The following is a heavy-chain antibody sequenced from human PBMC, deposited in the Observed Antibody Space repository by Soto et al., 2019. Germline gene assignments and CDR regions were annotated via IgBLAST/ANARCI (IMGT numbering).Heavy chain of an antibody. V-gene: IGHV3-23*01. D-gene: IGHD2-15*01. CDR3: AREGGDIVVVVAEQTDWYFDL. CDR2: ISGSGGST. Sequence: EVQLLESGGGLVQPGGSLRLSCAASGFTFSSYAMSWVRQAPGKGLEWVSAISGSGGSTYYADSVKGRFTISRDNSKNTLYLQMNSLRAEDTAVYYCAREGGDIVVVVAEQTDWYFDLWGRGTLVTVSS. J-gene: IGHJ2*01. CDR1: GFTFSSYA.